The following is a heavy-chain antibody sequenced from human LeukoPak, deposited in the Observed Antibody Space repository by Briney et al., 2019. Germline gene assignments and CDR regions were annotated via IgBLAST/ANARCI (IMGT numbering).Heavy chain of an antibody. CDR1: GGSINDYY. Sequence: SETLSLTCTVSGGSINDYYWNWIRQPPGKRLEWIGHIHYSGITNYNPSLNSRVAISVDTSKGQFSLKLSSVTAADTAVYYCARRVTMSAPTTPDSWLHPWGQGTLVTVSS. D-gene: IGHD3-3*01. CDR3: ARRVTMSAPTTPDSWLHP. J-gene: IGHJ5*02. V-gene: IGHV4-59*08. CDR2: IHYSGIT.